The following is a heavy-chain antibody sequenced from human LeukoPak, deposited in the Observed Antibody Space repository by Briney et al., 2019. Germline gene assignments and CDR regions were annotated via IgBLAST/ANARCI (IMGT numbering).Heavy chain of an antibody. D-gene: IGHD3-22*01. J-gene: IGHJ4*02. CDR2: INPNSGGT. CDR1: GYTFTGYY. Sequence: GASVKVSCKASGYTFTGYYMHWVRQAPGQGLEWMGWINPNSGGTNYAQKFQGRVTMTRDTSISTAYMELSRLRSDDTAVYYCVRVLYYYDSSGYFGWGQGTLVTVSS. V-gene: IGHV1-2*02. CDR3: VRVLYYYDSSGYFG.